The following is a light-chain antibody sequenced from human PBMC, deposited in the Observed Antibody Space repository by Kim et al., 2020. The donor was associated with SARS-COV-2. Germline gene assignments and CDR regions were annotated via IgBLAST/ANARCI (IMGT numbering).Light chain of an antibody. J-gene: IGKJ5*01. CDR1: QSVSIY. V-gene: IGKV3-11*01. CDR3: HQRANGPPIT. CDR2: DAS. Sequence: EIVLTQSPATLSLSPGERATLSCRASQSVSIYLAWYQQRPGQAPRLLIYDASNRATGIPARFSGSGSGTDFTLTISSLEPEDFGVYYCHQRANGPPITFGQGTRLEIK.